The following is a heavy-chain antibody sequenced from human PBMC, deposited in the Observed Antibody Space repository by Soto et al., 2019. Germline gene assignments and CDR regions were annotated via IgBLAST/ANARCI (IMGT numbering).Heavy chain of an antibody. Sequence: GSLRLSCAASGFTFSDYGMHWLRQAPGKGLEWVSDIIDSGASTYYADSVKGRFTISRDNSKSTLYLQMNSLRAEDTALYYCAKGRSYYYYYGVDVWGQGTTVTVSS. CDR1: GFTFSDYG. CDR3: AKGRSYYYYYGVDV. J-gene: IGHJ6*02. V-gene: IGHV3-23*01. CDR2: IIDSGAST.